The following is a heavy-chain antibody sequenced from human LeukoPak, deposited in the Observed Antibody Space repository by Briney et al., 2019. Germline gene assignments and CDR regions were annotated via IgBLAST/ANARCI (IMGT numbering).Heavy chain of an antibody. CDR1: GYSISTGYY. CDR2: IYHSGST. V-gene: IGHV4-38-2*02. D-gene: IGHD3-22*01. J-gene: IGHJ5*02. CDR3: AREGTTYYYDTSGYRPPSGS. Sequence: PSETLSLTCTVSGYSISTGYYWGWIRQPPGKGLEWIGSIYHSGSTYYNPSLKNRVTISVDTSKNQFSLKLSSVTAADTAVYYCAREGTTYYYDTSGYRPPSGSWGQGTLVTVSS.